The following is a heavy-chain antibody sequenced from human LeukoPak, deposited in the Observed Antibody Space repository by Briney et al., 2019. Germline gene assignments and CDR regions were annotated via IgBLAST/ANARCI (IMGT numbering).Heavy chain of an antibody. CDR1: GYTFTGYY. CDR2: INPNSGGT. J-gene: IGHJ4*02. V-gene: IGHV1-2*02. Sequence: ASVKVSCKASGYTFTGYYMHWVRQAPGQGLEWMGWINPNSGGTNYAQKFQGRVTMTRDTSISTAYMELSRLRSDDTAVHYCATFSWGSYRYESEDFDYWGQGTLVTVSS. D-gene: IGHD3-16*02. CDR3: ATFSWGSYRYESEDFDY.